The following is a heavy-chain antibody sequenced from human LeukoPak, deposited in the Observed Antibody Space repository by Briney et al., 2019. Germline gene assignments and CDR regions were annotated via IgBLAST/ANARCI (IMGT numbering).Heavy chain of an antibody. Sequence: GGSLRLSCAASGFTFRTSGMSWVRQAPGKGLEWVSAISGSGVSTYYADSVKGRFTISRDNSKNTLYLQMNSLRAEDTAIYYCAKVTYGSGTYGAFDSWGQGTLVTVSS. CDR2: ISGSGVST. V-gene: IGHV3-23*01. CDR3: AKVTYGSGTYGAFDS. J-gene: IGHJ4*02. D-gene: IGHD3-10*01. CDR1: GFTFRTSG.